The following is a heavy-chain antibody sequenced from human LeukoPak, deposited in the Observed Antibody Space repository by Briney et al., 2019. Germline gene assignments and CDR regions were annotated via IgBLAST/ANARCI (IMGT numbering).Heavy chain of an antibody. CDR1: GFTFSNYW. CDR2: INSDGSST. D-gene: IGHD3-10*01. CDR3: ARDYGRSRDYGMDV. V-gene: IGHV3-74*01. J-gene: IGHJ6*02. Sequence: GGSLRLSCAASGFTFSNYWMHWVRQAPGKGLVWVSRINSDGSSTTYADSVKGRFTVSRDNAKNTLYLQMNSLRAEDTAVYYCARDYGRSRDYGMDVWGQGTTVTVSS.